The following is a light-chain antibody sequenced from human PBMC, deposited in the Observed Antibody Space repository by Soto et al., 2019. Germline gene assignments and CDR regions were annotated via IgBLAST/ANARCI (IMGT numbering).Light chain of an antibody. J-gene: IGLJ1*01. V-gene: IGLV2-23*02. CDR1: SSDVGTYSI. CDR2: EVF. CDR3: CSYAGRSTYV. Sequence: QSALTQPASVSGSPGQSITISCAGTSSDVGTYSIVSWYQQYPGKAPKLMIYEVFKRPSGVSNRFSGSKSGNTASLTISGLQAEDEADYYCCSYAGRSTYVFGTGTKVTVL.